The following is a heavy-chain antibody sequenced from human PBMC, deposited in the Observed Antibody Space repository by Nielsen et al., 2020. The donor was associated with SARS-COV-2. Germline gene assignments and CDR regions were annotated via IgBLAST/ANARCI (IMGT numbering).Heavy chain of an antibody. D-gene: IGHD3-9*01. CDR3: AKDYVLRYFDLPSY. Sequence: GESLKISCAASGFTFSSYGMHWVRQAPGKGLEWVAVISYDGSNKYYADSVKGRFTISRDNSKNTLYLQMNSLRAEDTAVYYCAKDYVLRYFDLPSYWGQGTLVTVSS. CDR2: ISYDGSNK. V-gene: IGHV3-30*18. J-gene: IGHJ4*02. CDR1: GFTFSSYG.